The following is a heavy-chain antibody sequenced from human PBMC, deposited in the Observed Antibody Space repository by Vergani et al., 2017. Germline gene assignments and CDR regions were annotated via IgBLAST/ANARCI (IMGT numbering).Heavy chain of an antibody. V-gene: IGHV2-70*15. CDR3: ARTGYSYSKAFDY. J-gene: IGHJ4*02. CDR2: IDWVDDK. CDR1: GFSLSTSGMC. Sequence: QVTLRESGPALVKPTQTLALTCTFSGFSLSTSGMCVSWIRQPPGKALEWLARIDWVDDKYYSTSLKTRLTISKETSKNQVVLTMTNMDPVDTATYYCARTGYSYSKAFDYWGQGTLVTVSS. D-gene: IGHD5-18*01.